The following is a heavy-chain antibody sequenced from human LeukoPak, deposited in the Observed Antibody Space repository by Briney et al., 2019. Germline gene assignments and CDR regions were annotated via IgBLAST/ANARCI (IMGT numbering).Heavy chain of an antibody. Sequence: PGGSLRLSCAASGFTFSSYAMSWVRQAPGKGLEWVSSIRGSGGSTYYADSVKGRFTVSRDNSKNTLYLQMNSLRAEDTAVYYCANKQQLAWSDYWGQGTLVTVSS. V-gene: IGHV3-23*01. CDR1: GFTFSSYA. D-gene: IGHD6-13*01. J-gene: IGHJ4*02. CDR2: IRGSGGST. CDR3: ANKQQLAWSDY.